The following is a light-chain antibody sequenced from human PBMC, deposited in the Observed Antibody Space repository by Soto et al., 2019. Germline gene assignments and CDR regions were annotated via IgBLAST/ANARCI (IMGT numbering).Light chain of an antibody. J-gene: IGLJ3*02. Sequence: QSVLTQAPSVSGTPGQRVTISCSGSRSDIGSNTVNWYQQLPGTAPKLLIYSNNLRPSGVPDRFSGSKSGTSASLAISGLQSEDEADFYCAAWDDSLTDWAFGGGTKVTVL. V-gene: IGLV1-44*01. CDR2: SNN. CDR1: RSDIGSNT. CDR3: AAWDDSLTDWA.